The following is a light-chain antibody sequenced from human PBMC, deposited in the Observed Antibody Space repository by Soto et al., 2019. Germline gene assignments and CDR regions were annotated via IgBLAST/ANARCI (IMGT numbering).Light chain of an antibody. V-gene: IGKV1D-13*01. CDR1: QGISGA. J-gene: IGKJ4*01. CDR2: DAS. Sequence: AIPLTQSPSSLSASVGDRVTITCRASQGISGALAWYQQKPGKAPKVLSYDASTLESGVPSRFSGSGFGTEFTLIISRLQPEDFATYYCQHFYNYPLTFGGGTKVEIK. CDR3: QHFYNYPLT.